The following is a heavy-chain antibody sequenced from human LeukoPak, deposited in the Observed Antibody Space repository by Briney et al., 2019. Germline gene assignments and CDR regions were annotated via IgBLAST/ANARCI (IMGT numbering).Heavy chain of an antibody. CDR2: ISSSSSYI. Sequence: PGGSLRLSCAASGFTFSSYSMNWVRQAPGKGLEWVSSISSSSSYIYYADSVKGRFTISRDNAKNSLYLQMNSLRAEDTAVYYCATVTKQQLAPGAFDIWGQGTMVTVSS. D-gene: IGHD6-13*01. CDR3: ATVTKQQLAPGAFDI. J-gene: IGHJ3*02. V-gene: IGHV3-21*01. CDR1: GFTFSSYS.